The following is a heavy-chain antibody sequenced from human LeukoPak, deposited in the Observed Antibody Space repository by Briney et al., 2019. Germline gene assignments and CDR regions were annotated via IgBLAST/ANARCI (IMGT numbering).Heavy chain of an antibody. CDR3: ARGLVLLWFGEPRTDMDV. J-gene: IGHJ6*03. D-gene: IGHD3-10*01. CDR1: GGSFSGYY. V-gene: IGHV4-34*01. Sequence: KPSETLSLTCAVYGGSFSGYYWSWIRQPPGKGLEWIGEINHSGSPNYHPSLKGRVTIPVEMSKNQFSWNLTSVTAAAPPLFYCARGLVLLWFGEPRTDMDVWGKGTTVTVSS. CDR2: INHSGSP.